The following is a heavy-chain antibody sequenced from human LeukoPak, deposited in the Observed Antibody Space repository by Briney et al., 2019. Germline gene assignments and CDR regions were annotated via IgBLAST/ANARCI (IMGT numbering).Heavy chain of an antibody. CDR2: IYTSGST. D-gene: IGHD4-23*01. V-gene: IGHV4-4*07. CDR3: ARETDDYGGNSGGNYYYYYMDV. Sequence: SETLSLTYTVSGGSISSYYWSWIRQPAGKGLEWIGRIYTSGSTNYNPSLKSRVTMSVDTSKSQFSLKLSSVTAADTAVYYCARETDDYGGNSGGNYYYYYMDVWGKGTTVTVSS. J-gene: IGHJ6*03. CDR1: GGSISSYY.